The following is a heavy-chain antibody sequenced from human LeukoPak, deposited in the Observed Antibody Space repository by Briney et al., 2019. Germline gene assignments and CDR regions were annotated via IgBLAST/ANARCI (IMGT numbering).Heavy chain of an antibody. CDR1: GYSFTGYW. CDR2: IYPGDSDT. CDR3: ARHPSYYDSSGYYKDYYMDV. V-gene: IGHV5-51*01. J-gene: IGHJ6*03. D-gene: IGHD3-22*01. Sequence: GESLKISCKGSGYSFTGYWIGWVRQMPGKGLEWMGIIYPGDSDTRYSPSFQGQVTISADKSISTAYLQWSSLKASDTAMYYCARHPSYYDSSGYYKDYYMDVWGKGTTVTVSS.